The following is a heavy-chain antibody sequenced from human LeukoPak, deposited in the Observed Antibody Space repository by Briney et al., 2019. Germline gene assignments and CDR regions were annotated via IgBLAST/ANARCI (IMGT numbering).Heavy chain of an antibody. CDR2: IYSGGST. D-gene: IGHD5-18*01. Sequence: GGSLRLSCAASGFTVSSNYMGWVRQAPGKGLEWVSVIYSGGSTYYADSVKGRFTISRDNSKNTLYLQMNSLRAEDTAVYYCARGGWDTAMAPDYWGQGTLVTVSS. J-gene: IGHJ4*02. CDR3: ARGGWDTAMAPDY. CDR1: GFTVSSNY. V-gene: IGHV3-53*01.